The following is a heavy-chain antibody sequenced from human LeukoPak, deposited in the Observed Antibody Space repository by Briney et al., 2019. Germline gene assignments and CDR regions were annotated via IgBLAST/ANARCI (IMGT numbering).Heavy chain of an antibody. V-gene: IGHV4-30-2*01. CDR3: ARLHSYGYWWFDP. CDR1: GGSISSGGYY. J-gene: IGHJ5*02. CDR2: IYHSGST. Sequence: SETLSLTCTVSGGSISSGGYYWSWIRQPPGKGLEWIGYIYHSGSTYYNPSLKSRVTISVDTSKNQFSLRLSSVTAADTAVYYCARLHSYGYWWFDPWGQGTLVTVSS. D-gene: IGHD5-18*01.